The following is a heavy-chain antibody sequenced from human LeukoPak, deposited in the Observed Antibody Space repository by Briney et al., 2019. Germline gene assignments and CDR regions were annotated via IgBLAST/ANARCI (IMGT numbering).Heavy chain of an antibody. J-gene: IGHJ4*02. D-gene: IGHD6-13*01. CDR2: INPNSGAT. CDR1: GYTFTGYF. V-gene: IGHV1-2*02. CDR3: ARRGSSPSSEFDY. Sequence: GASVKVSCKASGYTFTGYFLHWVREAPGQGLESMGWINPNSGATNSAQKFQGRVTMTRDTSISTAYMEMSSLRSDDTAVYYCARRGSSPSSEFDYWGQGTLVTVSS.